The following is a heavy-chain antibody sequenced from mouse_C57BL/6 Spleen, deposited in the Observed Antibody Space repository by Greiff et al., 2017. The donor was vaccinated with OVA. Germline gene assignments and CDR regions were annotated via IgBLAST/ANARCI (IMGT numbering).Heavy chain of an antibody. CDR2: IDPSDSYT. CDR1: GYTFTSYW. V-gene: IGHV1-69*01. J-gene: IGHJ2*01. Sequence: QVQLQQPGAELVMPGASVKLSCKASGYTFTSYWMHWVKQRPGQGLEWIGEIDPSDSYTNYNQQFKGKSTLTVDKSSSTAHMQLSSLTSEDSAVYYCARFPDYDEECYFDYWGQGTTLTVSS. D-gene: IGHD2-4*01. CDR3: ARFPDYDEECYFDY.